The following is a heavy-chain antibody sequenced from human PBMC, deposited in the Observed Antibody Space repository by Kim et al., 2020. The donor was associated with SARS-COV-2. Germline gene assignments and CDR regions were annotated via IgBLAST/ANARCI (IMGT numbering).Heavy chain of an antibody. CDR3: AKVPAIFHIQIVGAPFD. CDR1: GFTFNNYG. Sequence: GGSLRLSSAASGFTFNNYGMHWVRQAPGKGLEWVAFISYEGSKKYYADSVKGRFTISRDHSKNTLYLQMNSLRGEDTAVYYCAKVPAIFHIQIVGAPFD. CDR2: ISYEGSKK. V-gene: IGHV3-30*18. J-gene: IGHJ4*01. D-gene: IGHD1-26*01.